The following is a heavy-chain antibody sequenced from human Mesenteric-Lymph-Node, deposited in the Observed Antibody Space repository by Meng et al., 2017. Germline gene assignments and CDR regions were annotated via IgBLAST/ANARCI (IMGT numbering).Heavy chain of an antibody. CDR3: ARTGCSSSSCYDY. CDR2: INAGNGNT. J-gene: IGHJ4*02. D-gene: IGHD2-2*01. CDR1: GYTFTSYA. V-gene: IGHV1-3*01. Sequence: QGQLCQSGAAVKKPGASVKVSCKASGYTFTSYAMHWVRQAPGQRLEWMGWINAGNGNTKYSEKFQSRVTITRDTAASTAYMELSSLRSEDTAVYYCARTGCSSSSCYDYWGQGTLVTVSS.